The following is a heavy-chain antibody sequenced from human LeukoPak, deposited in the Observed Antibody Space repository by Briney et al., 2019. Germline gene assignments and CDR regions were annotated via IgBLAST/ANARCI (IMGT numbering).Heavy chain of an antibody. D-gene: IGHD3-9*01. V-gene: IGHV3-21*01. CDR1: GFTFNTYI. Sequence: PGGSLRLSCAASGFTFNTYIMNWVRQAPGKGLEWVASISSGGTFIYYADSMKGRFTISRDNAKNSLYLHMDSLRADDTAVYYCATFTLDILTGPPYQPLDQWGQGTLVTVSS. J-gene: IGHJ4*02. CDR3: ATFTLDILTGPPYQPLDQ. CDR2: ISSGGTFI.